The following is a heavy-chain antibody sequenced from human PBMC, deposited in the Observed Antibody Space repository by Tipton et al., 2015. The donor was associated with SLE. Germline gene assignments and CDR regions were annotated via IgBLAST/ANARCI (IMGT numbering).Heavy chain of an antibody. J-gene: IGHJ5*02. CDR3: ARGFLEMFDP. Sequence: TLSLTCTVSGGPIDYHYWSWIRQTPGKGLEYIGFIHYSGKTDSHPSLKSRVTMSVDTSKNQFSLRLSSVTTADTAVYYCARGFLEMFDPWGPGTLATVSS. CDR1: GGPIDYHY. V-gene: IGHV4-59*11. CDR2: IHYSGKT. D-gene: IGHD3-3*01.